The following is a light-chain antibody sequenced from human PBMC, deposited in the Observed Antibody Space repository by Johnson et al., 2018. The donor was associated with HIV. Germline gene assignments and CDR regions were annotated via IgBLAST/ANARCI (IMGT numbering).Light chain of an antibody. Sequence: QSVLTQPPSVSAAPGQKVTISCSGSSSNIGNNYVSWYQQLPGTAPKLLIYDNNKRPSGIADRFSGSKSGTSATLGITGLQTGDEADYYCGTWDSSLGAHYVFGSGTEVTVL. CDR2: DNN. V-gene: IGLV1-51*01. CDR3: GTWDSSLGAHYV. J-gene: IGLJ1*01. CDR1: SSNIGNNY.